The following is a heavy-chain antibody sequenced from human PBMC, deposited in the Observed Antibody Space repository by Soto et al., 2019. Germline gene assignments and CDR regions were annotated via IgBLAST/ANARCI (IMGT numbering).Heavy chain of an antibody. V-gene: IGHV3-7*01. Sequence: GGSLRLSCAASGFTFSSYWMSWVRQAPGKGLEWVANIKQDGSEKYYVDSVKGRFTISRDNAKNSLYLQMNSLRAEDTAVYYCARDIVIKEWFSTENYYYYMDVWGKGTTVTVSS. J-gene: IGHJ6*03. D-gene: IGHD3-3*01. CDR1: GFTFSSYW. CDR3: ARDIVIKEWFSTENYYYYMDV. CDR2: IKQDGSEK.